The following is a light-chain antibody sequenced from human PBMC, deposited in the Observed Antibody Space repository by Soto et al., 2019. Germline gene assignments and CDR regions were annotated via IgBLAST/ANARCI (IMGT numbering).Light chain of an antibody. CDR3: MQGTDWPPLT. J-gene: IGKJ4*01. Sequence: DVVMTQSPLSLPVTLGQPASISCRSSQSLVYSDGNTYLSWFQQRPGQSPRRLIYKVSNRDSGVPDRFSGSGSGTDFTLKISRVEAEDVGVYYCMQGTDWPPLTFGGGNKVEIK. V-gene: IGKV2-30*01. CDR2: KVS. CDR1: QSLVYSDGNTY.